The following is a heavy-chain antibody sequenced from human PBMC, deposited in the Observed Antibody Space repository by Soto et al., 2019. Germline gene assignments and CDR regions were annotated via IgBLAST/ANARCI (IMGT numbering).Heavy chain of an antibody. D-gene: IGHD4-17*01. J-gene: IGHJ4*02. CDR1: GFSLNTREVG. CDR2: IFWDDDK. V-gene: IGHV2-5*02. Sequence: QITLRESGPTLVKPTQTLTLTCTFSGFSLNTREVGVGWIRQPPGKALEWLALIFWDDDKRYSPSLKTRLTISKDTSKSQVVLTMTSMDPVDTATYSCAHVRSGPRIEDYLAYYFDFWGQGTLVTVSS. CDR3: AHVRSGPRIEDYLAYYFDF.